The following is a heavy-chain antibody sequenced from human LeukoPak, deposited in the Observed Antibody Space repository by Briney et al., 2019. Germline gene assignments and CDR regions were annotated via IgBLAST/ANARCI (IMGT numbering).Heavy chain of an antibody. CDR3: ARDIGRDGFDY. Sequence: GGSLRLSCAASGFTFSSSWMSWVRQAPGKGLEGVANIKEDGSEKYYVDSVKGRFTISRDNAKNSLYLQMNSLRAEDTAVYYCARDIGRDGFDYWGQGTLVTVSS. J-gene: IGHJ4*02. CDR1: GFTFSSSW. D-gene: IGHD5-24*01. CDR2: IKEDGSEK. V-gene: IGHV3-7*04.